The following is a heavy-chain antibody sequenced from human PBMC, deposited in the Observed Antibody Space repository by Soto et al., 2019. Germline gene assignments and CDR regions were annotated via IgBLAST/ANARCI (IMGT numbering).Heavy chain of an antibody. CDR1: GCTFSSYA. V-gene: IGHV1-69*13. Sequence: SVKVSCKASGCTFSSYAISCVRQAPGQVLEWMGGIIPIFGTANYAQKFQGRVTITADESTSTAYMELSSLRSEDTAVYYCARGKGTGSSSSWRTNWFDPWGQGTLVTVSS. D-gene: IGHD6-13*01. J-gene: IGHJ5*02. CDR3: ARGKGTGSSSSWRTNWFDP. CDR2: IIPIFGTA.